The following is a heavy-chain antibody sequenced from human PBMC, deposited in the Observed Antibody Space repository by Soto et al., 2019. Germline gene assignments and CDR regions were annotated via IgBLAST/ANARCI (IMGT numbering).Heavy chain of an antibody. D-gene: IGHD3-3*02. CDR3: AGDKDRQQLGGNYYYIMDV. J-gene: IGHJ6*02. V-gene: IGHV1-69*12. Sequence: QVQLVPSGAEAKKPGSSVRFSCKAAGGTFSSSGFSWLRQAPGQGLEWMEGIMPIFRTADYAQKFQGRVTITADESTSTAYMELSSLRSEDTGVYDCAGDKDRQQLGGNYYYIMDVWGQGTTVTVSS. CDR1: GGTFSSSG. CDR2: IMPIFRTA.